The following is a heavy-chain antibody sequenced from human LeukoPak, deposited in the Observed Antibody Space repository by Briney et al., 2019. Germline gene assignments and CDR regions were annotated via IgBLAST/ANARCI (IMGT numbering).Heavy chain of an antibody. V-gene: IGHV3-23*01. D-gene: IGHD1-14*01. Sequence: GGSLRLSCVGSGFTFRSHAMSWVRQAPEKGLEFVSGIYENGGTTYYADSVKGRFSISRDNSKNTLYLQMNSLRAEDTAVYYCAKNFIRSWYFDLWGRGTLVTVSS. CDR1: GFTFRSHA. CDR3: AKNFIRSWYFDL. CDR2: IYENGGTT. J-gene: IGHJ2*01.